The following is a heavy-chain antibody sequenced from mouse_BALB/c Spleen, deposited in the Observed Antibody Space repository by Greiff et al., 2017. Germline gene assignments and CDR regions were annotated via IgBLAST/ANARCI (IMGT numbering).Heavy chain of an antibody. CDR1: GYTFTSYW. J-gene: IGHJ2*01. CDR2: IYPGNSDT. V-gene: IGHV1-5*01. Sequence: EVQLQQSGTVLARPGASVKMSCKASGYTFTSYWMHWVKQRPGQGLEWIGAIYPGNSDTSYNQKFKGKAKLTAVTSTSTAYMELSSLTNEDSAVYYCTYDYDARYYFDYWGQGTTLTVSS. CDR3: TYDYDARYYFDY. D-gene: IGHD2-4*01.